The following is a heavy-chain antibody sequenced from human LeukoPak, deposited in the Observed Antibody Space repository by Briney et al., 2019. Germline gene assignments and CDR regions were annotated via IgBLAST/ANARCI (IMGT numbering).Heavy chain of an antibody. D-gene: IGHD5-24*01. V-gene: IGHV4-59*12. CDR2: IYYSGGT. CDR3: ARGSRDGYNRQIDY. CDR1: GGSISSYY. J-gene: IGHJ4*02. Sequence: SETLSLTCTVSGGSISSYYWSWIRQPPGKGLEWIGYIYYSGGTNYNPSLKSRVTISVDTSKNQFSLKLSSVTAADTAVYYCARGSRDGYNRQIDYWGQGTLVTVSS.